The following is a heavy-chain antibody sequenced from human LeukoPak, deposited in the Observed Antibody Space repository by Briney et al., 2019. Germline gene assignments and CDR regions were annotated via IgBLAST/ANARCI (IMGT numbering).Heavy chain of an antibody. CDR1: GFTFISYA. Sequence: PGGSLSLSGAASGFTFISYATGWARHAPGEGLEWVSVILDRGYSTYYANSLRGRCTISRDNSNNTLYLKMNTLRAADTAVYYCAKLGGHPLHNYYVGVWGKGTTVAISS. J-gene: IGHJ6*03. V-gene: IGHV3-23*01. CDR3: AKLGGHPLHNYYVGV. D-gene: IGHD3-16*01. CDR2: ILDRGYST.